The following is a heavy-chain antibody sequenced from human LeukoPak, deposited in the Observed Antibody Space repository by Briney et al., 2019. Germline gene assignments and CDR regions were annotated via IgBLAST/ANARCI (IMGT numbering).Heavy chain of an antibody. Sequence: GGSLRLSCAASGFTFSSYFMSWVRQAPGKGLEWVANIKQDGSEKYYMDSVKGRFTISRDNAKNSLYLQMNSVRAEDTAVYFCARDGVYAGFDFWGQGTLVTVSS. D-gene: IGHD2-8*01. J-gene: IGHJ4*02. V-gene: IGHV3-7*03. CDR2: IKQDGSEK. CDR3: ARDGVYAGFDF. CDR1: GFTFSSYF.